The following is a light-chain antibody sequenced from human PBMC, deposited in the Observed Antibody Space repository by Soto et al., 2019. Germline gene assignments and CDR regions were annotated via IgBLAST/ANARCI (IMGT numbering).Light chain of an antibody. CDR3: QKFDTYPLT. Sequence: AIQLTQSPSSLSASVGDRVTITCRASQGIGSSTFAWYQQKAGKAPTLLIYDVSNLQRGVPTRFSGSGSGTDFSLTISSLQPEDFATYYCQKFDTYPLTFGQGTRLDIK. J-gene: IGKJ5*01. V-gene: IGKV1-13*02. CDR1: QGIGSST. CDR2: DVS.